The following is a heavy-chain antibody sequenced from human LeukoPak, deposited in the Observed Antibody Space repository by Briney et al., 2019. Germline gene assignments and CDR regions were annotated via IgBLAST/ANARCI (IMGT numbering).Heavy chain of an antibody. D-gene: IGHD5-18*01. CDR3: ARDRRGGNSYFDY. CDR2: IWYDGSNK. Sequence: GWSLRLSCAASGFTFSSYGMHWVRQAPGKGLEWVAVIWYDGSNKYYADSVKGRFTISRDNSKNTLYLQMNSLRAEDTAVYYCARDRRGGNSYFDYWGQGTLVTVSS. J-gene: IGHJ4*02. V-gene: IGHV3-33*01. CDR1: GFTFSSYG.